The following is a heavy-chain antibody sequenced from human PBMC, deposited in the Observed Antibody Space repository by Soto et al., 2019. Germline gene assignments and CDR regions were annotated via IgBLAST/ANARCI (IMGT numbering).Heavy chain of an antibody. V-gene: IGHV1-8*01. D-gene: IGHD6-25*01. Sequence: PVNVSCKGSVYSYTSYLGNCLRLATGKGLEWMGWMNPNSGKRGYAQKFQGRVTMSRNTSRSTAYMELSSLRSEDTAVYYCASEAARRAKYSYYYMGVWGKGTTVTVSS. CDR3: ASEAARRAKYSYYYMGV. CDR2: MNPNSGKR. J-gene: IGHJ6*03. CDR1: VYSYTSYL.